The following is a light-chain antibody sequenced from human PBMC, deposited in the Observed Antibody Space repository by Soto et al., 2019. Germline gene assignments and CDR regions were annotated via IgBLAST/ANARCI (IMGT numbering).Light chain of an antibody. CDR1: QGISCY. J-gene: IGKJ4*01. CDR3: QQYSSYPLT. CDR2: AAS. Sequence: AIRMTQSPSSLSASTGDRVTITCRASQGISCYLAWYQQKPGKAPKLLIYAASTLQSGVPSRFSGSGSGTDSTLTISCLQSEDFATYYCQQYSSYPLTFGGGTKVEIK. V-gene: IGKV1-8*01.